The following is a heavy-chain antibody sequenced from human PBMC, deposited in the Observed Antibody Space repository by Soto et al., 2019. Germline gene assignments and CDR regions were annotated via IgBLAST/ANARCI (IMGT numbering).Heavy chain of an antibody. CDR1: GFTVSNNY. CDR3: TRDLPGYGSSWPRE. J-gene: IGHJ4*02. V-gene: IGHV3-53*02. D-gene: IGHD6-13*01. CDR2: IFSGGHT. Sequence: EVQLVETGGGLIQPGGSLRLSCAASGFTVSNNYMSWVRQAPGKGLEWVSVIFSGGHTYYADAVKGRFTISRDNSKNTLDLQMNSLRAKDTAVYYCTRDLPGYGSSWPREWGQGTLVTVSS.